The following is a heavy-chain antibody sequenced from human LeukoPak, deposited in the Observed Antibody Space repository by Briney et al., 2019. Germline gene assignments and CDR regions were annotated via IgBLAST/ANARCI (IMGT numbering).Heavy chain of an antibody. Sequence: PGGSLRLSCAASGFTFSSYWMSWVRQAPGKGLEWVSVIYSGGSTYYADSVKGRLTISRDNSKNTLYLQMNSLRAEDTAVYYCARRYCSGGSCYLDYWGQGTLVTVSS. CDR2: IYSGGST. CDR3: ARRYCSGGSCYLDY. V-gene: IGHV3-53*01. D-gene: IGHD2-15*01. J-gene: IGHJ4*02. CDR1: GFTFSSYW.